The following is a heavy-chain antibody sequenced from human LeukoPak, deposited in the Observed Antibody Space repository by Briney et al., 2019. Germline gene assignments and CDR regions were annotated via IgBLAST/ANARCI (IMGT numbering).Heavy chain of an antibody. CDR1: GFTFSSYA. CDR2: ISYDGSNK. CDR3: AKVLWIQLWLPFDY. V-gene: IGHV3-30*04. J-gene: IGHJ4*02. Sequence: GGSLRLSCAASGFTFSSYAMHWVRQAPGKGLGWVAFISYDGSNKYYADSVKGRFTISRDNSKNTLYLQMNSLRAEDTAVYYCAKVLWIQLWLPFDYWGQGTLVTVSS. D-gene: IGHD5-18*01.